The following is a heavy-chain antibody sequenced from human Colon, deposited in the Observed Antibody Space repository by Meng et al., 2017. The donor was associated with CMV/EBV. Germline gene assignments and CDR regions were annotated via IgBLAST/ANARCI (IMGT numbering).Heavy chain of an antibody. Sequence: SETLSLTCTVSNGSISNSYCSWIRQSPGKGLEWIGHMYQGGSTKYNPSLESRITMSVDTSKNQFSLRLSSVTAADTAVYYCARGHSGMYPLYYFDYWGQGILVTVSS. CDR2: MYQGGST. CDR3: ARGHSGMYPLYYFDY. CDR1: NGSISNSY. V-gene: IGHV4-59*01. J-gene: IGHJ4*02. D-gene: IGHD1-26*01.